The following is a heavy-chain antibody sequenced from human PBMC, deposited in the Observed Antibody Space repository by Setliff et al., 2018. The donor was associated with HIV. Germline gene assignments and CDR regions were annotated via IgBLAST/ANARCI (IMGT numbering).Heavy chain of an antibody. Sequence: SETLSLTCAVYGGSFSGYYWTWIRQVPGKGLEWIGEINHSGSTNYNLSLKSRVTISGDTSKNQFFLNLTSVTAADTAVYYCARGVPLLPPRNWGQGALVTVSS. CDR1: GGSFSGYY. J-gene: IGHJ4*02. V-gene: IGHV4-34*01. CDR2: INHSGST. CDR3: ARGVPLLPPRN. D-gene: IGHD1-26*01.